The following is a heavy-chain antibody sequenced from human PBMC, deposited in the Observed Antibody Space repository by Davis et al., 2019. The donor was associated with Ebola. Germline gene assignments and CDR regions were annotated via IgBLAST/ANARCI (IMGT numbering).Heavy chain of an antibody. CDR2: ISSSSSYI. D-gene: IGHD2-21*02. Sequence: GESLKISCEGSGFRFSNYAMTWVRQAPGKGLEWVSFISSSSSYIYYADSVKGRFTVSRDNAKNSLYLQMNSLRADDTAVYYCVRDPALVVTGGGWFFGLWGRGTLVTVSS. CDR3: VRDPALVVTGGGWFFGL. CDR1: GFRFSNYA. V-gene: IGHV3-21*01. J-gene: IGHJ2*01.